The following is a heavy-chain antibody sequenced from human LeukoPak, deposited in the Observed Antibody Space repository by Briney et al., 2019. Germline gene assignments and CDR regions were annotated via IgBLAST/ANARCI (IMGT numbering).Heavy chain of an antibody. CDR3: AKDRGWLQMGGFDY. CDR1: GFTFSSYG. D-gene: IGHD5-24*01. V-gene: IGHV3-30*02. CDR2: IRYDGSNK. Sequence: PGGSLRLSCAASGFTFSSYGMHWVRQAPGKGLEWVAFIRYDGSNKYYADSVKGRFTISRDNSKNTLYLQMNSLRAEDTAVYYCAKDRGWLQMGGFDYWGQGTLVTVSS. J-gene: IGHJ4*02.